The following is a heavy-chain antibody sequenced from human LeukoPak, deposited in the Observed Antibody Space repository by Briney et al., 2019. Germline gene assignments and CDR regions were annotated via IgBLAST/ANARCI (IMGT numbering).Heavy chain of an antibody. J-gene: IGHJ4*02. V-gene: IGHV4-39*07. Sequence: SETLSLTCSVSGGSVSSSTYYWGWIRQPPGKGLEWIGSINYSTYYNPSLKSRVTISVDTSKNQFSLKLSSVTVADTAVYYCARALKSVSGRPGDFDYWGQGTLVTVSS. CDR3: ARALKSVSGRPGDFDY. CDR1: GGSVSSSTYY. D-gene: IGHD1-26*01. CDR2: INYST.